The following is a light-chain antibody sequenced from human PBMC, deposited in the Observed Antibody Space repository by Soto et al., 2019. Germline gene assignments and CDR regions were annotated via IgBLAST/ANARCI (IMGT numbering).Light chain of an antibody. J-gene: IGKJ2*01. V-gene: IGKV4-1*01. CDR2: WAS. CDR3: QQYYTMPYT. CDR1: QSVLYSSNTKNY. Sequence: IVMTQSPDSLAVSLGERATINCKSRQSVLYSSNTKNYLAWYQQKPGQPPTLLIYWASTRESGVPDRLSGSGSGTDFTLTISRLQAEDGAVYYCQQYYTMPYTFGQGTKLAIK.